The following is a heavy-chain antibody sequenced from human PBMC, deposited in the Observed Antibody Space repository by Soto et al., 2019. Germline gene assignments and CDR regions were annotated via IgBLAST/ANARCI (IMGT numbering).Heavy chain of an antibody. Sequence: TLALTCSVSGFPITSGRCSWNWLRQSPGKGLEWIAYIYHSGSTYYNPSLKSRVTISVDRSENQFSLKLTSVTAADTAVYYCVRESVASGPNYFDTWGPGTLVTVSS. CDR3: VRESVASGPNYFDT. V-gene: IGHV4-30-2*06. CDR2: IYHSGST. J-gene: IGHJ5*02. CDR1: GFPITSGRCS. D-gene: IGHD6-6*01.